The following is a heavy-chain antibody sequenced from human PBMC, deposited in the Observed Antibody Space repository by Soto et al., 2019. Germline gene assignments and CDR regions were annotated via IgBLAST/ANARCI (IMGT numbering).Heavy chain of an antibody. CDR3: ARDLNTDSSADYSFAY. D-gene: IGHD3-22*01. CDR2: VGTNNANT. Sequence: QVQLVQSGPEAKMLGASVKVSCKTSGYSVTAYGLAWLRQAPGQRPEWLGWVGTNNANTNYAQKFQGRVTMTTDRATTATYMELRSLRSDDTAVYYCARDLNTDSSADYSFAYWGQGTLVTVSS. V-gene: IGHV1-18*01. CDR1: GYSVTAYG. J-gene: IGHJ4*02.